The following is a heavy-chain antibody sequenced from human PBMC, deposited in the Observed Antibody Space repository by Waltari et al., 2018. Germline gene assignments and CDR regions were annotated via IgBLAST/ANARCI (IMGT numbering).Heavy chain of an antibody. CDR2: IYPADSDT. J-gene: IGHJ4*02. CDR3: ARQVRDFFDY. Sequence: EVQLVQSGAEVKKPGESLKISCKGSGYSFTTYWIGWVRQMPGQGRGWLVIIYPADSDTKYSASFQVRVTISADRSISTAYLQWSSLRASDTAIYYCARQVRDFFDYWGQGTLVTVSS. CDR1: GYSFTTYW. V-gene: IGHV5-51*01.